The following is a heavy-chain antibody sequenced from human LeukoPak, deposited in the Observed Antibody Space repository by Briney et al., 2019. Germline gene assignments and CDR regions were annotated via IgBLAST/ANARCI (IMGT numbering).Heavy chain of an antibody. J-gene: IGHJ3*02. CDR2: ISANAGTI. D-gene: IGHD2-2*01. Sequence: GGSLRLSCAASGFTISTYAMTWARQAPGKGLEWVSSISANAGTIHHADSVKGRFTISRDNSRNTLFLQMNSLRADDTAVYYCAKNIVVVPAALDAFDIWGQGTMVTVSS. CDR1: GFTISTYA. CDR3: AKNIVVVPAALDAFDI. V-gene: IGHV3-23*01.